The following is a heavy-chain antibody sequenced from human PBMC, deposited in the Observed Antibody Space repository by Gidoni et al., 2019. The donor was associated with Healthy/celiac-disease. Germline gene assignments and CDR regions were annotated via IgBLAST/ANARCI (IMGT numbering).Heavy chain of an antibody. CDR2: IYYSGST. V-gene: IGHV4-59*01. Sequence: QVQLQESGPGLVKPSETLSLTCTVSGGSISSYYWSWIRQPPGKGLEWIWYIYYSGSTNYNPSLKSRVTISVDTSKNQFSLKLSSVTAADTAVYYCAREGGYSYGPLRYWGQGTLVTVSS. J-gene: IGHJ4*02. CDR3: AREGGYSYGPLRY. D-gene: IGHD5-18*01. CDR1: GGSISSYY.